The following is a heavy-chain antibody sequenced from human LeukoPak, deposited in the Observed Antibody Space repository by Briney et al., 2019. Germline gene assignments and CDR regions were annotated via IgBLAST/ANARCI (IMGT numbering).Heavy chain of an antibody. V-gene: IGHV3-23*01. CDR3: AKARNSSGWSTPWFDP. Sequence: GGSLRLSCAASGFTFSSYAMSWVRQAPGKGLKWVSAISGSGGSTYYADSVKGRFTISRDNSKNTLYLQMNSLRAEDTAVYYCAKARNSSGWSTPWFDPWGQGTLVTVSS. CDR2: ISGSGGST. CDR1: GFTFSSYA. J-gene: IGHJ5*02. D-gene: IGHD6-19*01.